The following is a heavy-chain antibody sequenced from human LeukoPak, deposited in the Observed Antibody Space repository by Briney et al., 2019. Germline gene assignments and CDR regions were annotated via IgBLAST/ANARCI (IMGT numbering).Heavy chain of an antibody. J-gene: IGHJ4*02. CDR2: ISGDGGST. Sequence: GGSLRLSCAASGFTFDDHAMHWVRQAPGKGLEWVSLISGDGGSTYYADSVKGRFTISRDNSKNSLYLQMNSLRTEDTALYYCAKDFYGDYIFSLFDYWGQGTLVTVSS. CDR1: GFTFDDHA. V-gene: IGHV3-43*02. CDR3: AKDFYGDYIFSLFDY. D-gene: IGHD4-17*01.